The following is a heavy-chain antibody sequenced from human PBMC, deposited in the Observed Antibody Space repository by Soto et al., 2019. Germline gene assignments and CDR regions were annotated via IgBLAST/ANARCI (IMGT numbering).Heavy chain of an antibody. CDR1: GYTFINYG. CDR3: ARESGSGSYYPFDY. CDR2: ISAYSGHT. J-gene: IGHJ4*02. V-gene: IGHV1-18*01. Sequence: ASVKVSCKASGYTFINYGITWVRQAPGEGLEWMGWISAYSGHTNYAQKFQGRVTMTTDKSTSTAYLDLRSLKSDDTAGYYCARESGSGSYYPFDYWGQGTLVTVSS. D-gene: IGHD3-10*01.